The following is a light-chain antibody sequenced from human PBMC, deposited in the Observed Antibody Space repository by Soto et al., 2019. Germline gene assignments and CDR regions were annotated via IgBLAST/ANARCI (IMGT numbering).Light chain of an antibody. Sequence: QSVLTQPASVSGSPGQSITISCTGTSSDVGGYNYVSWYQHHPGRAPKLMIYEVSTRPSGVSNRFSGSKSGNTASLTISGLQAEDEADYYCSSYTSSSTGVFGGGTKVTVL. J-gene: IGLJ3*02. CDR3: SSYTSSSTGV. CDR1: SSDVGGYNY. V-gene: IGLV2-14*01. CDR2: EVS.